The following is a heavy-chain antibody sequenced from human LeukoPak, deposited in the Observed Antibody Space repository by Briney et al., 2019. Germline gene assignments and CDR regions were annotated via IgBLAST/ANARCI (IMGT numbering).Heavy chain of an antibody. CDR1: GGSFSGYY. CDR2: INHSGST. CDR3: ARESYYGSGSQGTRTDY. Sequence: TSETLSLTCAVYGGSFSGYYWSWIRQPPGKGLEWIGEINHSGSTNYNPSLKSRVTISVDTSKNQFSLKLSSVTAADTAVYYCARESYYGSGSQGTRTDYWGQGTLVTVSS. D-gene: IGHD3-10*01. J-gene: IGHJ4*02. V-gene: IGHV4-34*01.